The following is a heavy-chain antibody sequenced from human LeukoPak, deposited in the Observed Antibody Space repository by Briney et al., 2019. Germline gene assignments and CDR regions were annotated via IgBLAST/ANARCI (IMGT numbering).Heavy chain of an antibody. V-gene: IGHV1-3*01. D-gene: IGHD5-24*01. Sequence: GASVKVSCKASGYTFSRYGMHWVRQAPGQRLEWMGWINAGNGNTKYSQKFQGRVTITRDTSASTAYMELSSLRSEDTAVYYCARVRPPTITDYWGQGTLVTVSS. CDR3: ARVRPPTITDY. J-gene: IGHJ4*02. CDR2: INAGNGNT. CDR1: GYTFSRYG.